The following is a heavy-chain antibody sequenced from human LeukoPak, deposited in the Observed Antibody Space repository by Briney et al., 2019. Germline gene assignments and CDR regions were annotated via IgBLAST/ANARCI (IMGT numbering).Heavy chain of an antibody. Sequence: ASVKVSCKASGYTFTSYGISWVRQAPGQGLEWMGWISAYSGNTNYAQKLQGRVTMTTGTSTSTAYMELRSLRSDDTAVYYCARSGIAVARGELFDYWGQGTLVTVSS. CDR1: GYTFTSYG. D-gene: IGHD6-19*01. CDR3: ARSGIAVARGELFDY. CDR2: ISAYSGNT. J-gene: IGHJ4*02. V-gene: IGHV1-18*01.